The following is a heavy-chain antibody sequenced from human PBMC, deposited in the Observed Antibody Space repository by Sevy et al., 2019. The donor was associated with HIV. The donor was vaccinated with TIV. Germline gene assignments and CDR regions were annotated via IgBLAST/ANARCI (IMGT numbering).Heavy chain of an antibody. CDR3: ARVPAAIRRFDY. CDR1: GFTFTSYA. V-gene: IGHV3-30*04. Sequence: GGSLRLSCAASGFTFTSYAMHWVRQAPGKGLEWVAVISYDGSNKYYADSVKGRFTISRDNSKNTLYLQMNSLRAEDTAVYYCARVPAAIRRFDYWGQGTLVTVSS. D-gene: IGHD2-2*02. J-gene: IGHJ4*02. CDR2: ISYDGSNK.